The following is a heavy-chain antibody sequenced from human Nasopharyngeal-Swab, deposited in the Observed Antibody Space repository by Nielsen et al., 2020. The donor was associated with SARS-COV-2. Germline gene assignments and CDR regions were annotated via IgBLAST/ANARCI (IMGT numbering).Heavy chain of an antibody. CDR3: ARPVGGYYPEVDDAFDI. V-gene: IGHV3-7*01. J-gene: IGHJ3*02. CDR2: IKQDGSEK. Sequence: GGSLRLSCAASGFTFSSYWMSWVRQAPGKGLEWVANIKQDGSEKYYVDSVKGRFTISRDNAKNSLYLQMNSLRAEDTAVYYYARPVGGYYPEVDDAFDIWGQGTMVTVSS. D-gene: IGHD3-22*01. CDR1: GFTFSSYW.